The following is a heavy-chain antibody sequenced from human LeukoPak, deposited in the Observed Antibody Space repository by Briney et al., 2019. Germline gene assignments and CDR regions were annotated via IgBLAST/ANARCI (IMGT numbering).Heavy chain of an antibody. V-gene: IGHV3-23*01. CDR1: GFTFSSYA. CDR3: ARSVNLWFGD. CDR2: ISGSGGST. D-gene: IGHD3-10*01. Sequence: TGGSLRLXCAASGFTFSSYAMSWVRQAPGKELEWVSAISGSGGSTYYADSVKGRFTISRDNSKNTLYLQMNSLRAEDTAVYYCARSVNLWFGDWGQGTLVTVSS. J-gene: IGHJ4*02.